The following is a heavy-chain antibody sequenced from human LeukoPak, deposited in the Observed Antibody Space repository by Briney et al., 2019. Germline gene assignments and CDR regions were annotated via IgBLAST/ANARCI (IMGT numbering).Heavy chain of an antibody. CDR2: ISAYNGNT. V-gene: IGHV1-18*04. CDR1: GYTFTSYG. J-gene: IGHJ4*02. D-gene: IGHD5-12*01. CDR3: ARLVEWLRSKNYHYFDY. Sequence: ASVKVSCKASGYTFTSYGISWVRQAPGQGLEWMGWISAYNGNTNYAQKLQGRVTMTTDTSTSTAYMELRSLRSDDTAVYYCARLVEWLRSKNYHYFDYWGQRTLVTVSS.